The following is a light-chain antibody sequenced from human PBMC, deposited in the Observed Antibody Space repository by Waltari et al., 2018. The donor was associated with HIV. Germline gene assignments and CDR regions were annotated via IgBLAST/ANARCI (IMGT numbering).Light chain of an antibody. J-gene: IGLJ1*01. CDR2: SNN. Sequence: QSVLTQPPSASGTPGQRVTISCSRSSSNIGSNTVNWYQQHPGTAPKLLIYSNNQRPSGVPDRFSGSKSGTSASLAISGLQSEDEADYYCAAWDDSLNGQVFGTGTKVTVL. V-gene: IGLV1-44*01. CDR3: AAWDDSLNGQV. CDR1: SSNIGSNT.